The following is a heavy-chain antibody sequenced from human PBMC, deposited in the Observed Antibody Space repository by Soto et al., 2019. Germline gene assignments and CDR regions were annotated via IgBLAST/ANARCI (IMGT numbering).Heavy chain of an antibody. D-gene: IGHD6-13*01. CDR2: ISYDGSNK. J-gene: IGHJ4*02. CDR3: ARDLTTGYSSSWYLGY. Sequence: QVQLVESGGGVVQPGRSLRLSCAASGFTFSSYAMHWVRQAPGKGLEWVAVISYDGSNKYYADSVKGRFTISRDNSKNKLYLQMNSLRAEDTAVYYCARDLTTGYSSSWYLGYWGQGTLVTVSS. CDR1: GFTFSSYA. V-gene: IGHV3-30-3*01.